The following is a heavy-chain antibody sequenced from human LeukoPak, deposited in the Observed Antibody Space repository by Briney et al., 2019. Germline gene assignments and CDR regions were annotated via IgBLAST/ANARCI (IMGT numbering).Heavy chain of an antibody. V-gene: IGHV3-53*01. D-gene: IGHD6-13*01. J-gene: IGHJ4*02. Sequence: TGGSLRLSCAVSGFTVSSNYMSWVRQAPGKGLEWISLVYTDGSTYYADPVKGRFTISRDNSKNTLYLQMNSLRAEDTAVYYCATSPASSCLDDWGQGTLVTVSS. CDR2: VYTDGST. CDR3: ATSPASSCLDD. CDR1: GFTVSSNY.